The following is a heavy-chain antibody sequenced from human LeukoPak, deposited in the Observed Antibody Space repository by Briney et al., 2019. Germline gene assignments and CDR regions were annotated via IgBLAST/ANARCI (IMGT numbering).Heavy chain of an antibody. CDR3: AREGHSSGHCGALDI. V-gene: IGHV3-64*01. Sequence: GGSLRLSCEVSGFTFSTSFMHWVRQAPGKGLEYVSGISDNGLDTHYGNSVEGRFTISRDNSKNSLYLQMDSLRDEDMAVYYCAREGHSSGHCGALDIWGQGTMVTVSS. CDR1: GFTFSTSF. J-gene: IGHJ3*02. D-gene: IGHD3-22*01. CDR2: ISDNGLDT.